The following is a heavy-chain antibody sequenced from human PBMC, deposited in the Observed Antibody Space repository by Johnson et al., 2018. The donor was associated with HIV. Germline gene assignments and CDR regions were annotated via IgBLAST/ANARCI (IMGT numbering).Heavy chain of an antibody. CDR1: GFIFSDYY. CDR2: ISSSGNPI. Sequence: QVQLVESGGGLVKPGGSLRLSCAASGFIFSDYYMSWIRQAPGKGLEWVSYISSSGNPIYYADSVKGRFTISRDNAKNSLYLQMNSLRAEDTAVYYCARSVNAGRPFDIWGQGTLVTVSS. CDR3: ARSVNAGRPFDI. J-gene: IGHJ3*02. V-gene: IGHV3-11*04. D-gene: IGHD2-8*01.